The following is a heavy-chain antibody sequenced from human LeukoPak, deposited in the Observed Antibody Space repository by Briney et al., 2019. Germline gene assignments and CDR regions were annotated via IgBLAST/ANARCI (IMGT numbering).Heavy chain of an antibody. CDR3: VTYTSGWYRNY. V-gene: IGHV4-4*02. D-gene: IGHD6-19*01. CDR2: INHSGTT. CDR1: GDSINTNYW. Sequence: PSETLSLTCGVSGDSINTNYWWSWVRQSPEKGLEWIAEINHSGTTNYNPSLKSQVTISLDKSQNHFSLKVNSVTAADTAVYFCVTYTSGWYRNYWGQGTLVTVSS. J-gene: IGHJ4*02.